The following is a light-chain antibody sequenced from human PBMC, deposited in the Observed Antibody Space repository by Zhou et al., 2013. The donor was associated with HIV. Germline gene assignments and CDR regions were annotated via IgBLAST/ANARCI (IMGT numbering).Light chain of an antibody. Sequence: DIQMTQSPSSLSASVGDRVTITCRASQGINNSLAWFQQKPGKAPKSLMYVVSSLQSGVPSKFSGSGSGTDFTLTISSLKILATYDCQQYKSNITFGRGTKAEIK. J-gene: IGKJ4*01. CDR3: QQYKSNIT. CDR2: VVS. V-gene: IGKV1-16*02. CDR1: QGINNS.